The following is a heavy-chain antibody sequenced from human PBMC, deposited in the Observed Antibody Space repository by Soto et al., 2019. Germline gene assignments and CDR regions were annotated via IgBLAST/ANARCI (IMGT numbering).Heavy chain of an antibody. D-gene: IGHD2-15*01. CDR2: IYWNDDK. CDR1: GFSLSTSGVG. CDR3: AHSCYYCSGGSCLEGAFDI. V-gene: IGHV2-5*01. Sequence: SGPTLVNPTQTLTLTCTFSGFSLSTSGVGVGWIRQPPGKALEWLALIYWNDDKRYSPSLKSRLTITKDTSKNQVVLTMTNMDPVDTATYYCAHSCYYCSGGSCLEGAFDIWGQGTMVTISS. J-gene: IGHJ3*02.